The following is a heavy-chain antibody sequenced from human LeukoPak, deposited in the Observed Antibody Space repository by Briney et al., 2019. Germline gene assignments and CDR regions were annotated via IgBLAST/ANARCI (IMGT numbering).Heavy chain of an antibody. V-gene: IGHV3-20*01. CDR1: GFTFDDYV. D-gene: IGHD3-22*01. Sequence: PGGSLRLSCAASGFTFDDYVMGWVRQAPGMGLEWVSGIDWSGSNSGYADSVKGRFTISRDNAKNSLYLQMNSLRAEDTALYRCARGPPYYYDKSAFSGGYFDLWGRGTLVTVSS. J-gene: IGHJ2*01. CDR2: IDWSGSNS. CDR3: ARGPPYYYDKSAFSGGYFDL.